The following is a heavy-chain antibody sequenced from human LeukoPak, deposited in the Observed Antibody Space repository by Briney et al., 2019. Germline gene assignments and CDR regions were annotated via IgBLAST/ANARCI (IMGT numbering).Heavy chain of an antibody. Sequence: SETLSLTCTVSGGSISSYYWSWIRQPPGEGLEWIGYVYYSGSTNYNPSLKSRVTISVDTSKNQFSLKLSSVTAADTAVYYCARGLYYDFWSGYSNWFDPWGQGTLVTVSS. CDR1: GGSISSYY. CDR3: ARGLYYDFWSGYSNWFDP. V-gene: IGHV4-59*01. D-gene: IGHD3-3*01. J-gene: IGHJ5*02. CDR2: VYYSGST.